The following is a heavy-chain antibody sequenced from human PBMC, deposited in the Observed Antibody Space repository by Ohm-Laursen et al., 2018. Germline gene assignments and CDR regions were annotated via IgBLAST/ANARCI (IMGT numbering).Heavy chain of an antibody. J-gene: IGHJ4*02. D-gene: IGHD6-19*01. CDR3: ARVGRRAVAGI. CDR1: GFTFSSFA. V-gene: IGHV3-23*01. CDR2: ISGSGGTT. Sequence: SLRLSCTASGFTFSSFAMSWVRQAPGKGLEWVSAISGSGGTTNHADSVRGRFTVSRDNSKNTLYLQMSSLRAEDTAVYYCARVGRRAVAGIWGQGTLVTVSS.